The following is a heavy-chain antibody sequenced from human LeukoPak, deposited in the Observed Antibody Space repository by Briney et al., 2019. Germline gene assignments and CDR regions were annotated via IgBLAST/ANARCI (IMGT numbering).Heavy chain of an antibody. CDR2: IFYSGAT. D-gene: IGHD6-19*01. CDR3: VRHRQWLLFPDY. V-gene: IGHV4-39*01. Sequence: SEPLSLTCTVSGDSISINYNWGWIRQPPGKGLEWIGSIFYSGATYYSPSLKSRVTISVDTSKNQFSLKLSSMTAADTAVYYCVRHRQWLLFPDYWGQGTLVTVSS. CDR1: GDSISINYN. J-gene: IGHJ4*02.